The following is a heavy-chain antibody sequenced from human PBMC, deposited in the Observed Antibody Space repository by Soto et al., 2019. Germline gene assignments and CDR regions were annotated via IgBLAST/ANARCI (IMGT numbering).Heavy chain of an antibody. CDR3: ARGGSNFDY. D-gene: IGHD1-26*01. CDR2: ITGSGNTI. Sequence: PGGSLRLSCAASGFTFSSYEMNWVRQAPGKGLEWVSYITGSGNTIYYADSVKGRFTIPRDNGMNPKYLQKNSLRAEDTAVYYSARGGSNFDYWGQVALVSVS. J-gene: IGHJ4*02. V-gene: IGHV3-48*03. CDR1: GFTFSSYE.